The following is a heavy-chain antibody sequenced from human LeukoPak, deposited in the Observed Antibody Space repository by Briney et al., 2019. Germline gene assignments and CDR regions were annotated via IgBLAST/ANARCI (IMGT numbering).Heavy chain of an antibody. J-gene: IGHJ4*02. CDR1: GFPFKTYS. CDR3: ERVRVILTTLGSFSY. CDR2: ISNDGTHK. D-gene: IGHD3-9*01. Sequence: QAGGSLRLSCGASGFPFKTYSMHGVRQAPGKGLEGVAVISNDGTHKYYPDHEKGRLTISRDHSEITLYLQFTSRRPEDTGVYYCERVRVILTTLGSFSYWGLGTLVTVSS. V-gene: IGHV3-30*03.